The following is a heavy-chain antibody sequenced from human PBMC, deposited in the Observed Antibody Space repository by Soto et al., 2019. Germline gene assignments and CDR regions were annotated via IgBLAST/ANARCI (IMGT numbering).Heavy chain of an antibody. J-gene: IGHJ4*02. CDR2: INPNGGST. CDR3: ARNLATGDY. Sequence: QVQLVQSGAEVKKPGASVKLSCKASGYTFTSYYIPWVRQPPGQGLEWMAIINPNGGSTNYAQKFQGRVTVTRNTSTSTVYMELTSLRSEDTAVYYCARNLATGDYWGQGTLVTVSS. D-gene: IGHD1-1*01. CDR1: GYTFTSYY. V-gene: IGHV1-46*01.